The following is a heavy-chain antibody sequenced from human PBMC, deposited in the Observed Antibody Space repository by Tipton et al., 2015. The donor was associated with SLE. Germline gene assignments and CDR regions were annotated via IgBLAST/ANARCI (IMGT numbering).Heavy chain of an antibody. CDR2: IKFYSGKT. V-gene: IGHV1-18*01. CDR1: GSSSV. CDR3: AGSSGGGDSRPFDS. Sequence: QVQLVQSGVEVKKPGASLKVSCKTTGSSSVINWVRQAPGQGLEWIGRIKFYSGKTNYAQNLQDRVTMTTDTSTDTAYMELKSLRSDDTAVYDCAGSSGGGDSRPFDSWGQGTLVTVSS. D-gene: IGHD4-17*01. J-gene: IGHJ4*02.